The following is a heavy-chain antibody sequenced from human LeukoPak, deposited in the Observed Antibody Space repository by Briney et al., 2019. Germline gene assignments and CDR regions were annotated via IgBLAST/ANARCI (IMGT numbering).Heavy chain of an antibody. V-gene: IGHV1-18*01. D-gene: IGHD4-17*01. CDR1: GYTFTSYG. CDR3: AREAYGDYEDAAENPFDY. CDR2: ISAYNGNT. J-gene: IGHJ4*02. Sequence: ASVKVSCKASGYTFTSYGISWVRLAPGQGLEWMGWISAYNGNTNYAQKLQGRVTMTTDTSTSTAYMELRSLRSDDTAVYYCAREAYGDYEDAAENPFDYWGQGTLVTVSS.